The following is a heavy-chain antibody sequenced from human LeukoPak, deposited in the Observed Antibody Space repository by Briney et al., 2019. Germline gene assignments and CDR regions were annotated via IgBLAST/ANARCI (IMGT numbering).Heavy chain of an antibody. Sequence: GGSLRLSCAASGFTFSSYGMSWVRQAPGKGLEWVSAISGSGGSTYYADSVKGRFTISRDNAKNSLYLQMNSLRAEDTAVYYCARDATIFGVVRVHYYYYMDVWGKGTTVTVSS. D-gene: IGHD3-3*01. CDR3: ARDATIFGVVRVHYYYYMDV. CDR2: ISGSGGST. CDR1: GFTFSSYG. J-gene: IGHJ6*03. V-gene: IGHV3-23*01.